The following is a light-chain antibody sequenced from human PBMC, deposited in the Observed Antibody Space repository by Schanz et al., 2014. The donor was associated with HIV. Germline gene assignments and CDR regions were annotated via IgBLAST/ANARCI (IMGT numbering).Light chain of an antibody. Sequence: EIVMTQSPATLSVSPGERATLSCRASQSVSANLAWYQQKPGQAPRLLMYGASNRATGIPDRFSGSESGTDFTLTISRVEPEDYAVYYCQQRTNWPITFGQGTRLEIK. V-gene: IGKV3D-15*01. CDR1: QSVSAN. CDR2: GAS. CDR3: QQRTNWPIT. J-gene: IGKJ5*01.